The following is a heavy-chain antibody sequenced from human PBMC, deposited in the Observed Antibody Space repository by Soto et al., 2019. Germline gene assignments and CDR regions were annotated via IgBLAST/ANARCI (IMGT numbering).Heavy chain of an antibody. CDR2: IWYDGSNK. V-gene: IGHV3-33*01. Sequence: PGGSLRLSCAASGFTFSSYGMHWVRQAPGKGLEWVAVIWYDGSNKYYADSVKGRFTISRDNSKNTLYLQMNSLRAEDTAVYYCAYCSGGSCSSVGSGAFDIWGQGTMVTVSS. D-gene: IGHD2-15*01. CDR1: GFTFSSYG. CDR3: AYCSGGSCSSVGSGAFDI. J-gene: IGHJ3*02.